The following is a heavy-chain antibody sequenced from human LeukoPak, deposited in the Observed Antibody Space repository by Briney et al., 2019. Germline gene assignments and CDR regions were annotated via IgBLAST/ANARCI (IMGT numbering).Heavy chain of an antibody. V-gene: IGHV1-46*01. CDR3: ARDQQLERHGMDV. CDR1: GYTYTSYY. Sequence: ASVKVSCKASGYTYTSYYMHWVRQAPGQGLEWMGIINPSGGSTSYAQKFQGRVTMTRDTSTSTVYMELSSLRSEDTAVYYCARDQQLERHGMDVWGQGTTVTVSS. CDR2: INPSGGST. J-gene: IGHJ6*02. D-gene: IGHD1-1*01.